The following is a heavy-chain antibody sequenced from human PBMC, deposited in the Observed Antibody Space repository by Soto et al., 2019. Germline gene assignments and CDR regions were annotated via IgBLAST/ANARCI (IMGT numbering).Heavy chain of an antibody. V-gene: IGHV1-18*01. CDR2: ISPYDDDT. J-gene: IGHJ6*02. D-gene: IGHD3-22*01. CDR3: ARGGYYDSSGSRNYHYYGMDV. CDR1: GYTCSSYG. Sequence: QAQLVQSGPEVKKPGASVKVSCKASGYTCSSYGISWVRQAPGQGLEWLGWISPYDDDTKYAQNLQGRVRMTTDTSTRTVYMDLRSLRSDDTTIYYCARGGYYDSSGSRNYHYYGMDVWGQGTTVTVSS.